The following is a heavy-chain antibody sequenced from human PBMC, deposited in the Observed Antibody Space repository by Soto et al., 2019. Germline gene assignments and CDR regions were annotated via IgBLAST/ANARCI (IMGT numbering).Heavy chain of an antibody. CDR3: AISQDRGGRTTFIY. Sequence: SLKLSCAVSGFTLDDNAMHWVRQAPEKGLEWVSGINWKSDIGYADSVKGRFTISRDNAENSLYLQMNSLRAEDTALYYCAISQDRGGRTTFIYWGQGPQLTVSS. CDR1: GFTLDDNA. V-gene: IGHV3-9*01. CDR2: INWKSDI. D-gene: IGHD3-16*01. J-gene: IGHJ4*02.